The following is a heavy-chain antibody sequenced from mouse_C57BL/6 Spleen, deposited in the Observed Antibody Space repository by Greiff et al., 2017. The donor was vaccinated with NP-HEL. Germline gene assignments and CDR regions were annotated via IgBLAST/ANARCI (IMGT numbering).Heavy chain of an antibody. Sequence: VQLQQPGTELVKPGASVKLSCKASGYTFTSYWMHWVKQRPGQGLEWIGNINPSNGGTNYNEKFKSKATLTVDKSSSTAYMQLSSLTSEDSAVYYCARAGGTTVAHYYAMDDWGQGTSVTVSS. CDR2: INPSNGGT. J-gene: IGHJ4*01. D-gene: IGHD1-1*01. CDR3: ARAGGTTVAHYYAMDD. CDR1: GYTFTSYW. V-gene: IGHV1-53*01.